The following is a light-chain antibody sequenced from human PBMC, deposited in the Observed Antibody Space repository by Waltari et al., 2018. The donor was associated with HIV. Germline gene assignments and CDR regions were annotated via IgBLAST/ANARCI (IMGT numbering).Light chain of an antibody. CDR1: QSISVW. J-gene: IGKJ1*01. CDR2: EAS. Sequence: DIQMTQSPSTLSASIGDRVTITCRASQSISVWLAWYHHKPGKAPKLLIYEASNLESGVPSRFSGTGSGTEFTLTISSLQPDDSATFYCQQYDSFPWTFGQGTKVGIK. CDR3: QQYDSFPWT. V-gene: IGKV1-5*03.